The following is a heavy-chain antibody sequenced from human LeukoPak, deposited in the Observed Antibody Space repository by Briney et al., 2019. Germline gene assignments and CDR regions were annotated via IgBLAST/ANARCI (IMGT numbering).Heavy chain of an antibody. V-gene: IGHV1-2*06. Sequence: GASVKVSCKASGYTFTGYYMHWVRQAPGQGLEWMGRINPNSGGTNYAQKFQGRVTMTRDTSISTAYMELSRLRSDDTAVYYCASGIAAAGMGYYYMDVWGKGTPVTVSS. CDR1: GYTFTGYY. D-gene: IGHD6-13*01. J-gene: IGHJ6*03. CDR3: ASGIAAAGMGYYYMDV. CDR2: INPNSGGT.